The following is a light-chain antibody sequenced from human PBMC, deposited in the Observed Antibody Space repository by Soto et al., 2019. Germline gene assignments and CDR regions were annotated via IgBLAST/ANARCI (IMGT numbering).Light chain of an antibody. CDR1: SSDIAGHKY. Sequence: QPVLTQPASVSGSPGQSITISCTGTSSDIAGHKYVSWYQQHPGKAPKLIIFEVTNRPSGVSSRFSASKSGDTASLIISGLQAEDEADYFCSSYSSTSTVVFGGGTKVTVL. J-gene: IGLJ2*01. V-gene: IGLV2-14*01. CDR3: SSYSSTSTVV. CDR2: EVT.